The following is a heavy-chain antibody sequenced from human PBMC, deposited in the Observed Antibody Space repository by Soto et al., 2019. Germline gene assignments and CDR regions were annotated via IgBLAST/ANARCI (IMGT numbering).Heavy chain of an antibody. CDR1: GFIFKNNW. J-gene: IGHJ4*02. D-gene: IGHD3-3*01. CDR2: IKGDGSER. V-gene: IGHV3-7*01. Sequence: EVQLVESGGGLVQPGGSLRLSCAASGFIFKNNWMDWVRQAPGKGLEWVANIKGDGSERNYMDFVKGRFTISRDNSKSLVYLQMNSLSAEDTAVYYCAKEGFWTRDCWGQGTLVTVSS. CDR3: AKEGFWTRDC.